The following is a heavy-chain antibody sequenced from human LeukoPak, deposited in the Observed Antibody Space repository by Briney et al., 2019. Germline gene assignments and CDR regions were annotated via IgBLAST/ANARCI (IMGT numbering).Heavy chain of an antibody. Sequence: SETLSLTCAVYGGSFSGYYWSWIRQPPGKGLEWIGGINHSGSTNYNPSLKSRVTISVDTSKNQFSLKLSSVTAADTAVYYCARGTISTVTTPFYFDYWGQGTLVTVSS. V-gene: IGHV4-34*01. D-gene: IGHD4-17*01. J-gene: IGHJ4*02. CDR1: GGSFSGYY. CDR3: ARGTISTVTTPFYFDY. CDR2: INHSGST.